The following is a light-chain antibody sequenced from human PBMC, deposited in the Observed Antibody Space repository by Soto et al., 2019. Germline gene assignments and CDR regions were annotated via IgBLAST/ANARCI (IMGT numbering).Light chain of an antibody. CDR3: SSYTSSRTLV. Sequence: QSALTQPASVSGSPGQSITISCTGTSADVGGYNYVSWYQHHPGKAPKLMIYDVSSRPSGVSNRFSGSKSANTASLTISGLQAEDEADYYCSSYTSSRTLVFGGGTKLTVL. J-gene: IGLJ2*01. CDR1: SADVGGYNY. CDR2: DVS. V-gene: IGLV2-14*03.